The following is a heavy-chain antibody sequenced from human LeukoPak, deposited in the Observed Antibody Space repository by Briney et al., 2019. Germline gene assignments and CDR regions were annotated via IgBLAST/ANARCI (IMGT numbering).Heavy chain of an antibody. CDR3: ARVRADYVWGSYSPFYYFDY. D-gene: IGHD3-16*01. Sequence: SETLSLTCTVPGGSISSYYWSWIRQPPGKGLEWIGYIYYSGSTNYNPSLKSRVTISVDTSKNQFSLKLSSVTAADTAVYYCARVRADYVWGSYSPFYYFDYWGQGTLVTVSS. CDR2: IYYSGST. CDR1: GGSISSYY. J-gene: IGHJ4*02. V-gene: IGHV4-59*01.